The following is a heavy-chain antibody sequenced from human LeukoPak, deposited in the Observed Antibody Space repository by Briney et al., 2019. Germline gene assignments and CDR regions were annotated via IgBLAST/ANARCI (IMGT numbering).Heavy chain of an antibody. J-gene: IGHJ5*02. CDR2: IRYDGSNK. Sequence: PGGSLRLSCAASGFTFSSYGMHWVRQAPGKGLEWVAFIRYDGSNKYYADSVKGRFTISRDNSKNTLYLQMNSLRAEDTAVYYCAKDIVVVVAATTYNWFDPWGQGTLVTVSS. CDR3: AKDIVVVVAATTYNWFDP. CDR1: GFTFSSYG. D-gene: IGHD2-15*01. V-gene: IGHV3-30*02.